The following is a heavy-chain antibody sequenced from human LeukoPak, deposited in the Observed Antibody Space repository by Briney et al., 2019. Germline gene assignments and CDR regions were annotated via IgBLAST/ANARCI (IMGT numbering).Heavy chain of an antibody. CDR2: IYYSGST. D-gene: IGHD2-2*01. CDR3: ARAFGDPHHIVVVPAALFDY. Sequence: PSETLSLTCTVSGGSISSGDYYWSWIRQPPGKSLEWIGYIYYSGSTYYHPSLKSRVTISVDTSKNQFSLKLSSVTAADTAVYYCARAFGDPHHIVVVPAALFDYWGQGTLVTVSS. CDR1: GGSISSGDYY. J-gene: IGHJ4*02. V-gene: IGHV4-30-4*01.